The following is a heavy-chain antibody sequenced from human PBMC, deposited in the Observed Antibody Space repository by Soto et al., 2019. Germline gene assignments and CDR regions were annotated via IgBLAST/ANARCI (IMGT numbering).Heavy chain of an antibody. CDR2: INAGNGNT. CDR3: ARAESYYYGMDV. V-gene: IGHV1-3*01. Sequence: QVPLVQSGAEVKKPGASVKVSCKASGYTFTSYAMHWVRQAPGQRLEWMGWINAGNGNTKYSQKFQGRVTITRDTSASTAYMELSSLRSEDTAVYYCARAESYYYGMDVWGQGTTVTVSS. J-gene: IGHJ6*02. CDR1: GYTFTSYA.